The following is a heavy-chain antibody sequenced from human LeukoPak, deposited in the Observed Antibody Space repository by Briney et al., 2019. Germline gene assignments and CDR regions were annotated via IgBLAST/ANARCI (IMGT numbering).Heavy chain of an antibody. V-gene: IGHV3-72*01. Sequence: PGGSLRLSCAASGFTFSDHYMDWVRQAPGKGLEWVARNRNKAQSYTTEYAASVKGRFTISRDDSRNLLYLQMNGLKTEDTAVYYCAVSLGVEFRNFDYWGQGTLVTVSS. D-gene: IGHD5-24*01. CDR1: GFTFSDHY. J-gene: IGHJ4*02. CDR3: AVSLGVEFRNFDY. CDR2: NRNKAQSYTT.